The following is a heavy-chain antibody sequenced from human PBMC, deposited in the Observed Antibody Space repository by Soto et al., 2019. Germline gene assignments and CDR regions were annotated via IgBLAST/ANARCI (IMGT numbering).Heavy chain of an antibody. CDR2: IKQDGSEE. CDR3: ARIAASGRGWDV. J-gene: IGHJ6*02. Sequence: EVQLVESGGGLVQPGGSLRLSCVDSGFTFSSYWMSWVRRAPVKGLGWVGNIKQDGSEENYVDSVKGRFTISRDNAKNSMYLQMNSLRAEDTAVYYCARIAASGRGWDVWGQGTTVVVSS. D-gene: IGHD6-13*01. V-gene: IGHV3-7*01. CDR1: GFTFSSYW.